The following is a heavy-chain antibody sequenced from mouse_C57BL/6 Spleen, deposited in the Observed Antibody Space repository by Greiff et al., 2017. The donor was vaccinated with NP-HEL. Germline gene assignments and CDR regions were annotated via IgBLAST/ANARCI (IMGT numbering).Heavy chain of an antibody. D-gene: IGHD2-3*01. CDR3: VLDGYYDAMDY. CDR1: GYTFTSYW. Sequence: QVQLQQSGAELAKPGASVKLSCKASGYTFTSYWMHWVNQRPGQGLEWIGYINPSGGYTKSNQKFKDKATLTADKSSSTAYMQLSSMTYEDSAVYYCVLDGYYDAMDYWGQGTSVTVSS. J-gene: IGHJ4*01. V-gene: IGHV1-7*01. CDR2: INPSGGYT.